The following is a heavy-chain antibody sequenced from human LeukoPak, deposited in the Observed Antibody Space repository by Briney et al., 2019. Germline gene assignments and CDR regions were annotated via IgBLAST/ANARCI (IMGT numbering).Heavy chain of an antibody. CDR1: GFTFSSYG. J-gene: IGHJ6*02. CDR2: ISYDGSNK. D-gene: IGHD4-17*01. CDR3: ARERGMTTVTMSGVVV. V-gene: IGHV3-30*03. Sequence: GRSLRLSCAASGFTFSSYGMHWVRQAPGKGLEWVAVISYDGSNKYYADSVKGRFTISRDNSKNTLYLQMNSLRAEDTAVYYCARERGMTTVTMSGVVVWGQGTTVTVSS.